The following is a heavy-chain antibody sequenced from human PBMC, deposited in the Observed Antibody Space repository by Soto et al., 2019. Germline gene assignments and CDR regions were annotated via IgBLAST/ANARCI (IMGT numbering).Heavy chain of an antibody. J-gene: IGHJ5*02. CDR1: GYTFTSYG. Sequence: QVQLVQSGGEMKKPGASVKVSCKASGYTFTSYGISWVRQAPGQGLEWMGWIGPYNGNTFYSQKFQGRVTMTTDTPTTTAYMELRSLRSDDTAVYYCARDRFSTSCRGGWFDPWGQGTLVTVSS. D-gene: IGHD2-2*01. CDR3: ARDRFSTSCRGGWFDP. V-gene: IGHV1-18*01. CDR2: IGPYNGNT.